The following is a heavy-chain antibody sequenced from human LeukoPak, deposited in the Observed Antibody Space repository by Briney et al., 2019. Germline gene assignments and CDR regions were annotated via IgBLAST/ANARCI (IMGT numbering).Heavy chain of an antibody. V-gene: IGHV4-59*12. J-gene: IGHJ4*02. Sequence: SETLSLTCTVSGGSISSYYWSWIRQPPGKGLEWIGYIYYSGSTNYNPSLKSRVTISVDTSKNQFSLKLSSVTAADTAVYYCARDLGLGGYYYGSGSWFDYWGQGTLVTVSS. CDR3: ARDLGLGGYYYGSGSWFDY. CDR2: IYYSGST. D-gene: IGHD3-10*01. CDR1: GGSISSYY.